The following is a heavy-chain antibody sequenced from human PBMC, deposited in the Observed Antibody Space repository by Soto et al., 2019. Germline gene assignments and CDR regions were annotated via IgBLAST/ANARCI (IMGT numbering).Heavy chain of an antibody. V-gene: IGHV3-30*18. CDR2: ISYDGSNK. CDR1: GFTFSSYG. Sequence: ESGGGVVQPGRSLRLSCAASGFTFSSYGMHWVRQAPGKGLEWVAFISYDGSNKYYADSVKGRFTISRDNSKNTLYLQMNSLRAEDTAVYYCAKETYSGPLAYWGKGTLVTVSS. D-gene: IGHD2-15*01. J-gene: IGHJ4*02. CDR3: AKETYSGPLAY.